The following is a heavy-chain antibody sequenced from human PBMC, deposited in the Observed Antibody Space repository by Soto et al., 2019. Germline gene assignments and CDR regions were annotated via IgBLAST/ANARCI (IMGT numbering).Heavy chain of an antibody. D-gene: IGHD3-3*01. Sequence: PGGSLRLSCAASGFTFSSYWMSWVRQAPGKGLEWVANIKQDGSEKYYVDSVKGRFTISRDNAKNSLYLQMNSLRAEDTAVYYCARDTSGHYDFWSGLFDYWGQGTLVTVSS. CDR1: GFTFSSYW. CDR3: ARDTSGHYDFWSGLFDY. CDR2: IKQDGSEK. J-gene: IGHJ4*02. V-gene: IGHV3-7*05.